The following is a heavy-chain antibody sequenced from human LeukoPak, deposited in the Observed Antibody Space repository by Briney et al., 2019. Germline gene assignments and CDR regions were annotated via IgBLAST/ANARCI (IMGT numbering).Heavy chain of an antibody. V-gene: IGHV3-23*01. Sequence: PGGSLRLSCAASGFTLSSYAMSWVRQGPGKGLEWVSAISVSGNTYHADSVKGRFTISRDNAKNSLFLQMNSLKTEDTAFYYCAKGARSSSGYTTDWGQGILVTVSS. J-gene: IGHJ4*02. CDR3: AKGARSSSGYTTD. CDR1: GFTLSSYA. D-gene: IGHD3-22*01. CDR2: ISVSGNT.